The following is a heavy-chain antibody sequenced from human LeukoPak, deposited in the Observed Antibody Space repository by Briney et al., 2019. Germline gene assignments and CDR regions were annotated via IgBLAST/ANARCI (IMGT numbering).Heavy chain of an antibody. CDR3: ANNIPIDN. V-gene: IGHV3-64D*06. J-gene: IGHJ4*02. CDR2: VSDNVVST. Sequence: GGSLRLSCSASGFTFSSSAMHWVRQAPGEGLEYISAVSDNVVSTYYVDSVKGRFTVSRDNSKNTLYLHLSSLRAEDTAVYYCANNIPIDNWGQGTLVTVSS. CDR1: GFTFSSSA. D-gene: IGHD2/OR15-2a*01.